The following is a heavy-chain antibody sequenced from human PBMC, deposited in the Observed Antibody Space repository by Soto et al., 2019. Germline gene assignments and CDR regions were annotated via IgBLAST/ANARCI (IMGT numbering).Heavy chain of an antibody. CDR2: MNAKSGDT. J-gene: IGHJ6*02. D-gene: IGHD3-16*01. Sequence: ASVKVSCKASGYTLSDFDINWLRQASGQGPEWMGWMNAKSGDTFFAQRFQGKFNMTWDTSLSTAYMEVGSLTSDDTAMYYCARGNPFNYAGFDVWGQGTTVTVS. CDR3: ARGNPFNYAGFDV. CDR1: GYTLSDFD. V-gene: IGHV1-8*01.